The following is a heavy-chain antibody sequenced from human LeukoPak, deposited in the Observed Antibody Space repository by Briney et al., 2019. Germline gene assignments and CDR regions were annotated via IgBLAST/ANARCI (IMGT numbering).Heavy chain of an antibody. CDR3: ARGSSSGWYFDY. Sequence: GGSLRLSCAASGFTFSSYEMNWVRQAPGKGLVWVSYISSSGSTIYYTDSVKGRFTISRDNAKNSLYLQMNSLRAEDTAVYYCARGSSSGWYFDYWGQGTLVTVSS. V-gene: IGHV3-48*03. D-gene: IGHD6-19*01. J-gene: IGHJ4*02. CDR1: GFTFSSYE. CDR2: ISSSGSTI.